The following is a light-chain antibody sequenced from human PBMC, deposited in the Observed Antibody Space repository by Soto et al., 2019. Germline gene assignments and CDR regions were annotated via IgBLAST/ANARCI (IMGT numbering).Light chain of an antibody. Sequence: EIVLKHSPATLSLSPCERATLSFSASQSVSSYLAWYQQKPGQAPRLLIYDASNRATGIPARFSGSGSGTAFTLTINSLEPEDFAVYYCQQRSNWPSITFGQGTRLEN. J-gene: IGKJ5*01. V-gene: IGKV3-11*01. CDR1: QSVSSY. CDR2: DAS. CDR3: QQRSNWPSIT.